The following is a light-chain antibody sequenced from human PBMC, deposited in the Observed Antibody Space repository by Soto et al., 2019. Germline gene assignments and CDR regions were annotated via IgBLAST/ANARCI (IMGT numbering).Light chain of an antibody. V-gene: IGLV1-40*01. J-gene: IGLJ2*01. CDR2: GNS. CDR3: QSYDSSLSGVV. CDR1: SSNIGAGYD. Sequence: QSVLTQPPSVSGAPGQRVTISCTGSSSNIGAGYDVHWYRQPPGTAPKLLIYGNSNRPSGVPDRFSGSKSGTSASLAITGLQAKDEADYYCQSYDSSLSGVVFGGGTKLTVL.